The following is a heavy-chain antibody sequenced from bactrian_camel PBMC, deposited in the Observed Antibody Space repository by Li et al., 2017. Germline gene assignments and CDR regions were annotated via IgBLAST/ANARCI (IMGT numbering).Heavy chain of an antibody. J-gene: IGHJ4*01. CDR2: IDSDGMV. V-gene: IGHV3S53*01. CDR3: AAKTTYWNCFSGDDMSDY. CDR1: GYLFNKYC. D-gene: IGHD2*01. Sequence: QVQLVESGGGSVQAGGSLTLSCAASGYLFNKYCMGWFRQAPGKEREGVATIDSDGMVRYADSVKGRFTISKDNAKNTLYLQMNSLKPEDTAMYYCAAKTTYWNCFSGDDMSDYWGQGTQVTVS.